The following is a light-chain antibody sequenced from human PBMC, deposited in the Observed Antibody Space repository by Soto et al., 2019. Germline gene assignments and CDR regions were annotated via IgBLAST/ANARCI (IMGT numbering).Light chain of an antibody. CDR3: SSYTSSSTRV. J-gene: IGLJ1*01. Sequence: QSALTQPASVSGSPGQSITISCTGTSSDVGGYNYLSWYQHHPGKASKLMIYDVSDRPSGVSNRFSGSKSGNTASLTISGLQTEDEADYYCSSYTSSSTRVFGTGTKLTVL. CDR2: DVS. CDR1: SSDVGGYNY. V-gene: IGLV2-14*03.